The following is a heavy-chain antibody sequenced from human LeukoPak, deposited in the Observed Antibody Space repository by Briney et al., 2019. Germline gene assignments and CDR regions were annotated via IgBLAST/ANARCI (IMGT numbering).Heavy chain of an antibody. CDR2: ISGSGST. J-gene: IGHJ4*02. CDR3: AKPGGQYQLLYYFNY. V-gene: IGHV3-23*01. Sequence: GGSLRLSCAASGFIFNNYAMSWVRQAPGKGLEWVSAISGSGSTYYADSVKGRFTISRDNTKNTLYLQMNSLRAEDTAVYYCAKPGGQYQLLYYFNYWGQGTLVTVSS. D-gene: IGHD2-2*01. CDR1: GFIFNNYA.